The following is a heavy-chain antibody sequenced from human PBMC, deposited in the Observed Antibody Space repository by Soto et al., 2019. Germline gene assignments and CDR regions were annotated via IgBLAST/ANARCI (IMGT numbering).Heavy chain of an antibody. CDR1: GGSVSSGLYY. CDR3: ALSSSWYGVGP. V-gene: IGHV4-61*01. Sequence: VQLQESGPGLVKPSETLSLPCTVSGGSVSSGLYYCSWIRHPPGKGLEWNGYIYYSGSTNYNPSLKSRLPLPVDTSKTQVSLKLSFVTAEDTAVYYCALSSSWYGVGPWGKGPLVTVCS. CDR2: IYYSGST. J-gene: IGHJ5*02. D-gene: IGHD6-13*01.